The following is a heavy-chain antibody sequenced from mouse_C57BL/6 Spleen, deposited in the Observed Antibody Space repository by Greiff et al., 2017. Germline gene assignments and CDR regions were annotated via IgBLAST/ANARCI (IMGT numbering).Heavy chain of an antibody. D-gene: IGHD1-1*01. Sequence: EVQLVESGGGLVQPGGSLKLSCAASGFTFSDYGMAWVRQAPRKGPEWVAFISNLAYSIYYADTVTGRFTISRENAKNTLYLEMSSLRSEDTAMYYCARRAVTTVDWYFDVWGTGTTGTVSS. CDR2: ISNLAYSI. CDR3: ARRAVTTVDWYFDV. V-gene: IGHV5-15*04. J-gene: IGHJ1*03. CDR1: GFTFSDYG.